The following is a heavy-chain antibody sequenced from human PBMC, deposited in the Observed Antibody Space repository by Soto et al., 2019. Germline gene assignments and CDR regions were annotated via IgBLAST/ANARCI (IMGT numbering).Heavy chain of an antibody. D-gene: IGHD4-17*01. Sequence: HPGGSLRLSCAASGFTFSSYGMHWVRQAPGKGLEWVAVISYDGSNKYYADSVKGRFTISRDNSKNTLYLQMNSLRAEDTAVYYCAKGGYGDPGYYYGMDVWGQGTTVTAP. J-gene: IGHJ6*02. CDR1: GFTFSSYG. CDR3: AKGGYGDPGYYYGMDV. CDR2: ISYDGSNK. V-gene: IGHV3-30*18.